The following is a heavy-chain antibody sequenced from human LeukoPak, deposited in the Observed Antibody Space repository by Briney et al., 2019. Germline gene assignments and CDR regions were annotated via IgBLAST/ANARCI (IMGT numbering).Heavy chain of an antibody. CDR2: INHSGST. Sequence: SGTLSLTCAVSGGSFSGYYWSWIRQPPGKGLEWIGEINHSGSTNYNPSLKSQFTIAVDTSKNQFSLKLSSVTAADTAVYYCARGVSVSMVRVNYFDYWGQGTLVTVSS. J-gene: IGHJ4*02. V-gene: IGHV4-34*01. CDR3: ARGVSVSMVRVNYFDY. CDR1: GGSFSGYY. D-gene: IGHD3-10*01.